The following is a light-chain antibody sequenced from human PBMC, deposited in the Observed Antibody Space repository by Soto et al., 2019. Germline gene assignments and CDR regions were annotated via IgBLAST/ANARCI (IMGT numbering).Light chain of an antibody. CDR2: DAC. V-gene: IGKV1-33*01. J-gene: IGKJ5*01. Sequence: IQMTQSPSSLSASVGDIFTVTCQATQDIRKYLNWYQQKPGKAPKLLIYDACSLETGVTSRFSGSGSGTDFTLTISSLQPEDFATYYCQQYDNLPLIFGQGTRLEIK. CDR3: QQYDNLPLI. CDR1: QDIRKY.